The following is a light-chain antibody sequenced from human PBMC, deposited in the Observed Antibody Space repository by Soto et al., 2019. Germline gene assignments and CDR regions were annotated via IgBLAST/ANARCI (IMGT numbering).Light chain of an antibody. CDR2: WAS. J-gene: IGKJ1*01. CDR1: QSVLYSSNNKNY. CDR3: QQYYNTAA. Sequence: DIVMTQSPDSLAVSLGERATINCKSSQSVLYSSNNKNYLAWYQQKPGQPPRLLIYWASTRESGVPDRFSGSGSGTDFTLTISSLQAEDVAVYYRQQYYNTAAFGQGTKVEIK. V-gene: IGKV4-1*01.